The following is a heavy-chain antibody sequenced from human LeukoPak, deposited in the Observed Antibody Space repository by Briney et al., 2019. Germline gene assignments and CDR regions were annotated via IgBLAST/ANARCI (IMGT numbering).Heavy chain of an antibody. CDR2: ISYDGSNK. J-gene: IGHJ4*02. D-gene: IGHD3-22*01. CDR1: GFTFSSYA. Sequence: GGSLRLSCAASGFTFSSYAMHWVRQAPGKGLEWVAVISYDGSNKYYADSVKGRFTISRDNSKNTLYLQMNSLRAEDTAVYYCARVWDSSGYFGDYWGQGTLVTVSS. CDR3: ARVWDSSGYFGDY. V-gene: IGHV3-30*04.